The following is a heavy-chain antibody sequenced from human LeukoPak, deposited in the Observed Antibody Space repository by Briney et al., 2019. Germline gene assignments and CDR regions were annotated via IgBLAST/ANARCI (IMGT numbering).Heavy chain of an antibody. Sequence: ASVKVSXKASGYTFTGYYMHWMRQAPGQGLEWIGRINPNSGGTNYAQKFQGRVTMTRDTSISTAYMELSRLRSDDTAVYYCARGLNYYDSSGIDYWGQGTLVTVSS. CDR3: ARGLNYYDSSGIDY. J-gene: IGHJ4*02. D-gene: IGHD3-22*01. CDR2: INPNSGGT. CDR1: GYTFTGYY. V-gene: IGHV1-2*06.